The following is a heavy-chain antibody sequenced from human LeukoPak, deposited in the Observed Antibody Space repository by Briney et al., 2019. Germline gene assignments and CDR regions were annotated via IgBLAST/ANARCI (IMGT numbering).Heavy chain of an antibody. J-gene: IGHJ6*02. D-gene: IGHD3-22*01. Sequence: GASVTVSCKVSGYTLTELSMHWVRQAPGKGLEWMGGFDPEDGETIYAQKLQDRVTMTTDTSTSTAYMELRSLRSDDTAVYYCAREPQYYYDSSGHQDWYYGMDVWGQGTTVTVSS. CDR3: AREPQYYYDSSGHQDWYYGMDV. CDR2: FDPEDGET. V-gene: IGHV1-24*01. CDR1: GYTLTELS.